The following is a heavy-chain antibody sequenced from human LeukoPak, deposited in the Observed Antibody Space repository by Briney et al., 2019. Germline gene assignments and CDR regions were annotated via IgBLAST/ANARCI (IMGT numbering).Heavy chain of an antibody. V-gene: IGHV3-23*01. D-gene: IGHD3-22*01. J-gene: IGHJ4*02. CDR1: GFTFSSYA. CDR2: ISAGGADT. CDR3: AKGYYYDSSGGYRFDY. Sequence: GGSLRLSCAASGFTFSSYAMSWVRQAPGKGLEWVSSISAGGADTYYADSVKGRFTISRDNSKNTLYLQMNSLRAEDTAEYYCAKGYYYDSSGGYRFDYWGQGTLVTVSS.